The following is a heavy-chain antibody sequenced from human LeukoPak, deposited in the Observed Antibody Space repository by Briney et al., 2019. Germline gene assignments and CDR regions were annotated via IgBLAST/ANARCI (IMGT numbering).Heavy chain of an antibody. CDR3: ARDLTSNVAVTEYHYYAMDV. J-gene: IGHJ6*02. CDR2: ISAYNGST. D-gene: IGHD6-19*01. CDR1: DFSFISYG. V-gene: IGHV1-18*01. Sequence: GASVKVSCKASDFSFISYGMSWVRQAPGQGLEWMGWISAYNGSTKYAQKLQGRVTMTTDTSTGTAYMELRSLRPDDTAVYYCARDLTSNVAVTEYHYYAMDVWGQGTTVTVSS.